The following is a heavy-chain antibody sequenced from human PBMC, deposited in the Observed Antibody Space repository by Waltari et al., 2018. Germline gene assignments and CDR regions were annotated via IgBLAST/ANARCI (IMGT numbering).Heavy chain of an antibody. J-gene: IGHJ3*02. V-gene: IGHV3-9*01. CDR3: VKKNDEVYDRNGLVYDAFDM. CDR1: GFTFDDYA. CDR2: INWNSGSI. D-gene: IGHD3-22*01. Sequence: EVQLVESGGDWVQPGRSLRLSCAASGFTFDDYAMHWVRQAPGKGLEWVSGINWNSGSIGYGDSVKGRFTISRDNARNSLYLQMNSLTTEDTALYYCVKKNDEVYDRNGLVYDAFDMWGQGTMVTVSS.